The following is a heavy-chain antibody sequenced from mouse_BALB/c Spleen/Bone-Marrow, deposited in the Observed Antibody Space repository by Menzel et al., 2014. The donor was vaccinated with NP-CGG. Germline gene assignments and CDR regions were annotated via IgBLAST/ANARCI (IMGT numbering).Heavy chain of an antibody. J-gene: IGHJ2*01. CDR2: INSNGGST. D-gene: IGHD1-1*01. Sequence: EVMLVESGGGLVQPGGSLKLSCAASGFTFSSYGMSWVRQTPDKRLGLVATINSNGGSTYYPDSVKGRFTISRDNAKNTLCLQMSSLKSEDTAMYYCARDYYGSSDYWGQGTTLTVSS. CDR3: ARDYYGSSDY. V-gene: IGHV5-6-3*01. CDR1: GFTFSSYG.